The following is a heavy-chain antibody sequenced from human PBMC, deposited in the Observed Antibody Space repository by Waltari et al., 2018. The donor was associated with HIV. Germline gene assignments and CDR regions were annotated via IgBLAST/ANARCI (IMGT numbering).Heavy chain of an antibody. J-gene: IGHJ6*02. CDR3: ARDGSDFWSVYYGMDF. Sequence: EVELEEFGGGLVQPGGSLKISCKAFGFTCSVYGKSWGRRAPGKGLEGGANIKPDGSAKNYLGSVKARFTISRDNTKNFLFLQMDRLRADDTATYYCARDGSDFWSVYYGMDFWGQGTTVTVSS. CDR1: GFTCSVYG. CDR2: IKPDGSAK. D-gene: IGHD3-3*01. V-gene: IGHV3-7*01.